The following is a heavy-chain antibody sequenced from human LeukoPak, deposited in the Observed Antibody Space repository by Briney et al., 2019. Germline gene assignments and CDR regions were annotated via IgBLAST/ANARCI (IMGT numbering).Heavy chain of an antibody. CDR3: ARGEYYDSSGYYYALGY. D-gene: IGHD3-22*01. V-gene: IGHV3-30*03. CDR1: GFTFSNYG. Sequence: GGSLRLSCAASGFTFSNYGMHWVRQAPGKGLEWVAVISYDGSNKYYADSVKGRFTISRDNSKNTLYLQMNRLRGEDTAVYYCARGEYYDSSGYYYALGYWGQGTLVTVSS. CDR2: ISYDGSNK. J-gene: IGHJ4*02.